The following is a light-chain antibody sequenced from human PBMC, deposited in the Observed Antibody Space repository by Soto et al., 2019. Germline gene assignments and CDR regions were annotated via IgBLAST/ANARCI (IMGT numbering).Light chain of an antibody. V-gene: IGKV3-20*01. Sequence: EIVFTPSPVALSLSPGESATFSSRASQTGSNSLLAWYQHTSGQAPRLLIYGVYTRASGIPDRFSGSWSGTEFTLTITRLEPEDSAVYFCQHYGYSQWTFGQGTKVDIK. J-gene: IGKJ1*01. CDR2: GVY. CDR1: QTGSNSL. CDR3: QHYGYSQWT.